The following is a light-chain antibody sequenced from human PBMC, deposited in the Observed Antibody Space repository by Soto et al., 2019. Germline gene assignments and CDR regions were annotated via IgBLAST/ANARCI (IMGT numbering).Light chain of an antibody. CDR2: DAS. V-gene: IGKV3-20*01. CDR1: QSVAKNY. CDR3: QQYAESPLT. J-gene: IGKJ4*01. Sequence: EIVLTQSPGTLSLSPGESATLSCRAGQSVAKNYLAWFQHKPGQAPRLLIYDASSRATAVPDRFGGSGSGTDFTLTVSRLEPEDFAVDYGQQYAESPLTFGGGTKVEIK.